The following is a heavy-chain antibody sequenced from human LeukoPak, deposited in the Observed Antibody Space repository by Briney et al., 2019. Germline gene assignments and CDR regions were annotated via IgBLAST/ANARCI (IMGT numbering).Heavy chain of an antibody. J-gene: IGHJ6*03. CDR3: ARGDPPHYYYMDV. CDR1: GYTFTSYY. V-gene: IGHV1-46*01. CDR2: INPSGGST. Sequence: ASVKVSFKASGYTFTSYYMHWVRQAPGQGLERMGIINPSGGSTSYAQKFQGRVTMTRDMSTSTVYMELSSLRSEDTAVYYCARGDPPHYYYMDVWGKGTTVTVSS. D-gene: IGHD2-21*01.